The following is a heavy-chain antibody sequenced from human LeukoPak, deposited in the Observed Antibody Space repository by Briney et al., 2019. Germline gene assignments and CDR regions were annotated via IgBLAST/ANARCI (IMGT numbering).Heavy chain of an antibody. D-gene: IGHD1-7*01. Sequence: ASEKVPCKASGGTFSSYAISWVRQPPGQGLEGMGGVIPIFGTANYAQKFQGRVTITTDESTSTAYMGLSSLTSEDTAVYYCARGVRRNLGWYFDLWGRGNLVTVSS. CDR1: GGTFSSYA. V-gene: IGHV1-69*05. CDR2: VIPIFGTA. J-gene: IGHJ2*01. CDR3: ARGVRRNLGWYFDL.